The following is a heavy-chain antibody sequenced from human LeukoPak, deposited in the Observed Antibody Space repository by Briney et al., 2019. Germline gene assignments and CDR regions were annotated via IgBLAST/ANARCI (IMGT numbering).Heavy chain of an antibody. J-gene: IGHJ3*02. CDR3: ARDLIGEYSSGWYDAFDI. Sequence: SQTLSLTCAICGDSVSSNSAAWNWIRQSPSRGLEWLGRTYYRSKWYNDYAVSVKSRITINPDTSKNQFSLQLNSVTPEDTAVYYCARDLIGEYSSGWYDAFDIWGQGTMVTVSS. D-gene: IGHD6-19*01. CDR2: TYYRSKWYN. V-gene: IGHV6-1*01. CDR1: GDSVSSNSAA.